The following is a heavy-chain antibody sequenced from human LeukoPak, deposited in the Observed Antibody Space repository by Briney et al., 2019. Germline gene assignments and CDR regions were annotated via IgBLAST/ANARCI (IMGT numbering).Heavy chain of an antibody. CDR2: ISAYNGNT. J-gene: IGHJ4*02. D-gene: IGHD2-21*02. Sequence: AASVKVSCKASGYTFTSYGISWVRQAPGQGPEWMGWISAYNGNTNYAQKLQGRVTMTTDTSTSTAYKELRSLRSDDTAVYYCARDPGDWLFDYWGQGTLVTVSS. V-gene: IGHV1-18*01. CDR3: ARDPGDWLFDY. CDR1: GYTFTSYG.